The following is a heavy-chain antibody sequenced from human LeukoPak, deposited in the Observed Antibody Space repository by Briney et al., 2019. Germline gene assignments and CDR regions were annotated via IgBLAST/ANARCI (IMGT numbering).Heavy chain of an antibody. D-gene: IGHD1-26*01. J-gene: IGHJ4*02. CDR1: GYTFTSYY. V-gene: IGHV1-46*01. CDR3: ARGADIGVSAEGDNFDY. Sequence: ASVKVSCKASGYTFTSYYMHWVRQAPGQGLEWMGIINPSGGSTSYAQKFQVRVTMTRDMSTSTVYMELSSLRSEDTDVYYCARGADIGVSAEGDNFDYWGQGTLVTVSS. CDR2: INPSGGST.